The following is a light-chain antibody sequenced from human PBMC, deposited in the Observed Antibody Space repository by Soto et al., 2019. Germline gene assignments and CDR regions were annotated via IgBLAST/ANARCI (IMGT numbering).Light chain of an antibody. CDR3: QQSYSTPRT. CDR1: QSISSY. Sequence: DIQMTQSPSSLSASVGDRVTITCRASQSISSYLNWYQQKPGKAPKLLIYAASSLQSGVPSRFSGSGSGTDFTLTISSLQPEEFATYYGQQSYSTPRTFGGGTKVEIK. J-gene: IGKJ4*01. CDR2: AAS. V-gene: IGKV1-39*01.